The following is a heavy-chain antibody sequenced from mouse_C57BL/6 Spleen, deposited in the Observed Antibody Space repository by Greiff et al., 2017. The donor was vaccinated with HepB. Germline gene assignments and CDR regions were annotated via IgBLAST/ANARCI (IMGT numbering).Heavy chain of an antibody. CDR1: GYTFSSYW. Sequence: QVQLQQSGAELVKPGASVKISCKASGYTFSSYWMNWVKQRPGKGLEWIGQIYPGDGDTNYNEKFKGKATLTADKSSSTAYMQLSSLTSEDSAVYYCARRFTTVTYAMDYWGQGTSVTVSS. J-gene: IGHJ4*01. CDR3: ARRFTTVTYAMDY. CDR2: IYPGDGDT. V-gene: IGHV1-80*01. D-gene: IGHD1-1*01.